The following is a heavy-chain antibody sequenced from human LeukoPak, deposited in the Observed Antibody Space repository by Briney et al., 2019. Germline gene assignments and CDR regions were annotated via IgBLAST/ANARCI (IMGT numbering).Heavy chain of an antibody. V-gene: IGHV4-59*10. J-gene: IGHJ5*02. CDR3: ARAPTGTGGWNWFDP. CDR1: GGSFSGYY. D-gene: IGHD1-1*01. CDR2: IYTSGST. Sequence: SETLSLTCAVYGGSFSGYYWSWIRQPAGKGLELIGRIYTSGSTNYNPSLKSRVTMSVDTSKNQFSLKLSSVTAADTAVYYCARAPTGTGGWNWFDPWGQGTLVTVSS.